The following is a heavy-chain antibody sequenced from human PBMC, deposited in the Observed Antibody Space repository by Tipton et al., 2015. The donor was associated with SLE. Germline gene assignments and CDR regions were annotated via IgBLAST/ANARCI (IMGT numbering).Heavy chain of an antibody. V-gene: IGHV4-31*03. Sequence: TLSLTCTVSSGSVSSGAYYWSWIRQHPGKGLEWIGYVFSSGTTYYNPSLQGRLTISLDTSKNQFSLKLSSVTAADTAVYYCARGSCSGGVCYIDYWGQGTLVTVSS. CDR1: SGSVSSGAYY. D-gene: IGHD2-8*02. J-gene: IGHJ4*02. CDR3: ARGSCSGGVCYIDY. CDR2: VFSSGTT.